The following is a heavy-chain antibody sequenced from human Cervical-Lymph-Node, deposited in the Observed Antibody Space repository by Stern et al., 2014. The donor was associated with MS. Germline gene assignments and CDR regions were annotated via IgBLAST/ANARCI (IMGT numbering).Heavy chain of an antibody. V-gene: IGHV1-8*01. CDR2: MNPKSGNA. CDR3: ARVPRPGVHFDY. J-gene: IGHJ4*02. CDR1: GYAFTNYY. D-gene: IGHD3-10*01. Sequence: EHLVESGAEVRKPGASVKVSCKASGYAFTNYYLHWVRQAPGQGLEWMGWMNPKSGNAVYSQEFQGRVSMTRNTSIGTAYLELGGLTSDDTAVFYCARVPRPGVHFDYWGQGTLVTVTS.